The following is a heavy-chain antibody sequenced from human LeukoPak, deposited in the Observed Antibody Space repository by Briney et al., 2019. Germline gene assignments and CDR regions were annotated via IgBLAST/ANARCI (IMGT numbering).Heavy chain of an antibody. Sequence: GGSLRLSCAASGFTFDDYAMHWVRQAPGKGLEWVPGISWNSGSIGYADSVKGRFTISRDNAKNSLYLQMNSLRAEDTALYYCAKGAVVVAANFDYWGQGTLVTVSS. CDR3: AKGAVVVAANFDY. CDR1: GFTFDDYA. J-gene: IGHJ4*02. V-gene: IGHV3-9*01. CDR2: ISWNSGSI. D-gene: IGHD2-15*01.